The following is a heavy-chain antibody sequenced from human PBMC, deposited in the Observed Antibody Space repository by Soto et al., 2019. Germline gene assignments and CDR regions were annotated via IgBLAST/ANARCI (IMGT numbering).Heavy chain of an antibody. V-gene: IGHV5-51*01. CDR1: GYSFTTYW. CDR3: ARVFDSSAYYANY. Sequence: GESLKICCQGSGYSFTTYWIGWARQMPGKGLEWMGIISPSNSDTRYSPSFQGQVTMSVDKSIGTAYLQWGSLKASDTAMYYCARVFDSSAYYANYWGQGTPVTVSS. D-gene: IGHD3-22*01. J-gene: IGHJ4*02. CDR2: ISPSNSDT.